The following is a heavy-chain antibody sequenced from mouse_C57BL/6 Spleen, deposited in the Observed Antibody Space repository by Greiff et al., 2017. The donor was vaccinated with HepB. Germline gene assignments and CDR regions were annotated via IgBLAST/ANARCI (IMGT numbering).Heavy chain of an antibody. D-gene: IGHD3-2*02. J-gene: IGHJ3*01. CDR2: INPSTGGT. V-gene: IGHV1-42*01. CDR3: ARGAQASFAY. Sequence: VQLKQSGPELVKPGASVKISCKASGYSFTGYYMNWVKQSPEKSLEWIGEINPSTGGTTYNQKFKAKATLTVDKSSSTAYMQLKSLTSEDSAVYYCARGAQASFAYWGQGTLVTVSA. CDR1: GYSFTGYY.